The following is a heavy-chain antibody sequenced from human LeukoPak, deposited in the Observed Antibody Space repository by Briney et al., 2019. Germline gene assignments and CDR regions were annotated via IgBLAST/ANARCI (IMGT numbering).Heavy chain of an antibody. D-gene: IGHD2-21*01. J-gene: IGHJ6*03. CDR3: AGTYCHGDCLSKRVYYYYYMDV. CDR2: IYYSGSN. CDR1: GVSINSYS. V-gene: IGHV4-59*12. Sequence: PSETLSLTCTVSGVSINSYSRSWIRQAPGKGLEWVSYIYYSGSNNYYSSLKSRVSISLNTSKNQFSLKLSSVTAADTAVYYCAGTYCHGDCLSKRVYYYYYMDVWGKGTTVTVSS.